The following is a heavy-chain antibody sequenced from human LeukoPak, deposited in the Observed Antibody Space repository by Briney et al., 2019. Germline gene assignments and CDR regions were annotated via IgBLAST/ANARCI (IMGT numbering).Heavy chain of an antibody. CDR1: GFTFSSYG. CDR2: IWYDGSNK. Sequence: GRSLRLSCAASGFTFSSYGMHWVRQAPGKGLEWVAVIWYDGSNKHYADSVKGRFTISRDNSKNTLYLQMNSLRAEDTAVYYCAREKIAARKSYYYYGMDVWGQGTAVTVSS. CDR3: AREKIAARKSYYYYGMDV. D-gene: IGHD6-6*01. V-gene: IGHV3-33*01. J-gene: IGHJ6*02.